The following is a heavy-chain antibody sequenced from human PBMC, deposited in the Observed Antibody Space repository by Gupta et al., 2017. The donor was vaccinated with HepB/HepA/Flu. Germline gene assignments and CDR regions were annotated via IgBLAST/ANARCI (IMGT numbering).Heavy chain of an antibody. CDR2: ISSNGGST. Sequence: EVQLVESGGDLVQPGGSLRLSCAASGFPFRTSAMPWVRQAPGKGLEYVSAISSNGGSTYYANSVKGRFTISRDNSKNTLYLQMGSLRAEDMAVYYCARSYDYGDSSMDVWGQGTTVTVSS. CDR1: GFPFRTSA. V-gene: IGHV3-64*01. J-gene: IGHJ6*02. CDR3: ARSYDYGDSSMDV. D-gene: IGHD4-17*01.